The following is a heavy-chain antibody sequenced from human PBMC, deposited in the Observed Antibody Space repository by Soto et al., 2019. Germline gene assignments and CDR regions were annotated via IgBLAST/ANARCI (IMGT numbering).Heavy chain of an antibody. J-gene: IGHJ5*02. Sequence: PGGSLRLSCAASGFTFSDYYMSWIRRAPGKGLEWVSYISSSGSTIYYADSVKGRFTISRDNAKNSLYLQMNSLRAEDTAVYYCARDLTIFGLNWFAPWGQGTLVTVSS. CDR3: ARDLTIFGLNWFAP. V-gene: IGHV3-11*01. D-gene: IGHD3-3*01. CDR2: ISSSGSTI. CDR1: GFTFSDYY.